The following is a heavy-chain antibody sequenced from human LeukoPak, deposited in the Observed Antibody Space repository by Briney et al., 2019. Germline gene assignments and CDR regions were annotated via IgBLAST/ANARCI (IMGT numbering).Heavy chain of an antibody. J-gene: IGHJ4*02. CDR3: ARASDFWSGYYLDY. Sequence: PSQTRSLTCTVAGGSISRYYWSWIRPPPRKGMEWVGYIYYSGSTNYNPSLKSRVTISVDTSKNQFSLKLSSVTAADTAVYYCARASDFWSGYYLDYWGQGTLVTVSS. D-gene: IGHD3-3*01. CDR2: IYYSGST. CDR1: GGSISRYY. V-gene: IGHV4-59*01.